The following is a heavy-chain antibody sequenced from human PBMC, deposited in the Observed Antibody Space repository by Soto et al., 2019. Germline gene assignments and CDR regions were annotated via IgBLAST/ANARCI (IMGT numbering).Heavy chain of an antibody. J-gene: IGHJ3*02. CDR3: ARIDYYDSSGYYAPDDAFDI. V-gene: IGHV3-53*01. D-gene: IGHD3-22*01. CDR1: GFTVSSNY. Sequence: GGSLRLSCAASGFTVSSNYMSWVRQAPGKGLEWVSVIYSGGSTYYADSVKGRFTISRDNSKNTLYLQMNSLRAEDTAAYYCARIDYYDSSGYYAPDDAFDIWGQGTMVTVSS. CDR2: IYSGGST.